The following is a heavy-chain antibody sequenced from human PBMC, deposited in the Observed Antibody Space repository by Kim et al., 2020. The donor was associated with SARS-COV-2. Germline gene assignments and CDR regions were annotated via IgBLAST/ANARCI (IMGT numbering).Heavy chain of an antibody. CDR3: AREAVVVVAAKSYYYYGMDV. V-gene: IGHV3-53*01. Sequence: RFTIARDNSKNTLYLQMNSLRAEDTAVYYCAREAVVVVAAKSYYYYGMDVWGQGTTVTVSS. J-gene: IGHJ6*02. D-gene: IGHD2-15*01.